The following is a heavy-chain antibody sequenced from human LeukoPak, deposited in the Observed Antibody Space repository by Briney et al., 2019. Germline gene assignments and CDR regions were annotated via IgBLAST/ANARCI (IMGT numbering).Heavy chain of an antibody. CDR1: GFTFSFYS. CDR3: ARDCTSATCYSGLDV. V-gene: IGHV3-21*06. Sequence: PGGSLRLSCVASGFTFSFYSMNWVRQAPGKGLEWVSSISSSRRGSKSYIYYADSVKGRFTVSRDNAKNSLYLQMNSLRAEDTAVYYCARDCTSATCYSGLDVWGQGTTVTVSS. J-gene: IGHJ6*02. CDR2: ISSSRRGSKSYI. D-gene: IGHD2-2*01.